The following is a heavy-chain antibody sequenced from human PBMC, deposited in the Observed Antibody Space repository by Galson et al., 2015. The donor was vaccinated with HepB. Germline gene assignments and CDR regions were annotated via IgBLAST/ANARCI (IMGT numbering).Heavy chain of an antibody. CDR3: AADLDYDFWSGYYTPRMDV. D-gene: IGHD3-3*01. J-gene: IGHJ6*02. V-gene: IGHV1-58*01. Sequence: SVKVSCKASGFTFTSSAVQWVRQTRGQRLEWIGWIVVGSGNTNYAQKFQERVTITRDMSTSTAYMELSSLRSEDTAVYYCAADLDYDFWSGYYTPRMDVWGQGTTVTVSS. CDR1: GFTFTSSA. CDR2: IVVGSGNT.